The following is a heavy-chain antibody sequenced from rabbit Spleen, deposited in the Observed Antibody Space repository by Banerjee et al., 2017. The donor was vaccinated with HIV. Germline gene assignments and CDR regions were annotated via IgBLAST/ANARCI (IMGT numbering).Heavy chain of an antibody. CDR1: GFDFSNGVY. Sequence: QSLEESGGDLVKPGASLTLTCTASGFDFSNGVYMCWVRQAPGKGLEWIACIHVGGNALYYASWAKGRFTISKTSSTTVTLQMTSLTAADTATYFCARGSNNSGYGNDLWGQGTLVTVS. J-gene: IGHJ3*01. V-gene: IGHV1S40*01. D-gene: IGHD6-1*01. CDR2: IHVGGNAL. CDR3: ARGSNNSGYGNDL.